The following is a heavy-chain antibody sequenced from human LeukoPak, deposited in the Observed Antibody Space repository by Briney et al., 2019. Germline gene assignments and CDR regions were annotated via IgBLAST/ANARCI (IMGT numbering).Heavy chain of an antibody. CDR1: GFTFSSYW. J-gene: IGHJ6*02. CDR3: AKGASRVVSNYYSYDMDV. D-gene: IGHD5/OR15-5a*01. V-gene: IGHV3-7*03. Sequence: GGSLRLSCAASGFTFSSYWMSWVRQAPGKGLEWVANIKQDGSEKRYVDSVKGRFTISRDNAKNSLYLQMNSLRAEDTAVYYCAKGASRVVSNYYSYDMDVWGQGTTVTVSS. CDR2: IKQDGSEK.